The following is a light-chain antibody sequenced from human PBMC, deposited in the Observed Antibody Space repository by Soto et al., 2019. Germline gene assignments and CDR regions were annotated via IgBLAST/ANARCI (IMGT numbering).Light chain of an antibody. CDR2: AAS. Sequence: EIVLTQSPGTLSLSPGERATLSCRASQSVSSSYLAWYQQKPGQAPRLLIYAASSRATGIPDRFSGSGSGTDFTLTINRLEPEDFAVYYCQQYVSSPPKYTFGLGTKLEIK. CDR1: QSVSSSY. CDR3: QQYVSSPPKYT. J-gene: IGKJ2*01. V-gene: IGKV3-20*01.